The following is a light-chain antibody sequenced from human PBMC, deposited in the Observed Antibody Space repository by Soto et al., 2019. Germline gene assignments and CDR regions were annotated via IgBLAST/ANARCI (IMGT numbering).Light chain of an antibody. CDR3: SSFAGSNVV. CDR2: EVS. J-gene: IGLJ2*01. Sequence: QSVLTQPPSASGSPGQSVTISCTGTSSDVGGYNYVSWYQQHPGKAPKLMISEVSKRPSGVPDRFSDSKSGNTASLTVSGLQAEDEADYYCSSFAGSNVVFGGGTKVTVL. CDR1: SSDVGGYNY. V-gene: IGLV2-8*01.